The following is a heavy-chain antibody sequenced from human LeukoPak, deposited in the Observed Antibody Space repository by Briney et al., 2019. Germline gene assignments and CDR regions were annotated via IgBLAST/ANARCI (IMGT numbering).Heavy chain of an antibody. Sequence: PSETLSLTCTVSGGSINSYYWSWIRQPPGKGLQWIGCIHYSGSTNYNPSLKSRVTISVDTSKNQFSLKLSSVTAADTAVYYCASGQNWGWLGDYYYYMDVWGKGTTVTVSS. D-gene: IGHD7-27*01. CDR3: ASGQNWGWLGDYYYYMDV. J-gene: IGHJ6*03. CDR2: IHYSGST. V-gene: IGHV4-59*12. CDR1: GGSINSYY.